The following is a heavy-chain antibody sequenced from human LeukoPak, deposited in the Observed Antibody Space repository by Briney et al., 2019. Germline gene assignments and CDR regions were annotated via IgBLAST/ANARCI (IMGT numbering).Heavy chain of an antibody. CDR1: GGTFISYA. CDR3: ARGRDYGDIDY. CDR2: ISAYNGNT. Sequence: ASVKVSCKASGGTFISYAISWVRQAPGQGLEWMGWISAYNGNTNYAQKLQGRVTMTTDTSTSTAYMELRSLRSDDTAVYYCARGRDYGDIDYWGQGTLVTVSS. V-gene: IGHV1-18*01. J-gene: IGHJ4*02. D-gene: IGHD4-17*01.